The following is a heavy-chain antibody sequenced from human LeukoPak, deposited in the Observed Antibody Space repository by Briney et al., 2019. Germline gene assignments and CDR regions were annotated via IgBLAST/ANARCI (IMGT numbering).Heavy chain of an antibody. V-gene: IGHV1-2*06. D-gene: IGHD6-19*01. CDR1: GYTFTGYY. CDR3: ARDKALLKGLVHYHFDY. CDR2: INPNSGGT. J-gene: IGHJ4*02. Sequence: ASVKVSCKASGYTFTGYYMHWVRQAPGQGLEWMGRINPNSGGTNYAQKFQGRVTMTRDTSTSTVYMELSSLRSEDTAVYYCARDKALLKGLVHYHFDYWGQGTLVTVPS.